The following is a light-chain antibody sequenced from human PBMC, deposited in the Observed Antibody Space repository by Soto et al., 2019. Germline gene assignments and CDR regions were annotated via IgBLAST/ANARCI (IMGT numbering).Light chain of an antibody. J-gene: IGKJ1*01. CDR2: GVS. CDR3: QQYSNWHPWT. Sequence: IVMLQSPSTLPVSAGESFTLPARASQVFGGKLAWYRRKPGQAPRILIYGVSTRDAGVPARFSGSASGTEFTPTISSLQYEDYAVSYCQQYSNWHPWTFGQGTKVDIK. CDR1: QVFGGK. V-gene: IGKV3-15*01.